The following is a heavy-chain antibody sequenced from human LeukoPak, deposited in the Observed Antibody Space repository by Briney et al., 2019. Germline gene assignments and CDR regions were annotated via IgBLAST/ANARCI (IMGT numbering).Heavy chain of an antibody. CDR3: AKFTDFAVAGMGSFDY. CDR1: GYAFTSYY. V-gene: IGHV1-46*01. CDR2: INPSGGST. J-gene: IGHJ4*02. D-gene: IGHD6-19*01. Sequence: ASVKVSCKASGYAFTSYYMHWVRQAPGQGLEWMGIINPSGGSTSYAQKFQGRITMTRDTSTSTVYMELSSLRSEDTAVYYCAKFTDFAVAGMGSFDYWGQGTLVTVSS.